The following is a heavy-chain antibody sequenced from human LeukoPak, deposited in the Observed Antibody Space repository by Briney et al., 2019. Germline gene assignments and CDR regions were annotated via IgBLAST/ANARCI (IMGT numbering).Heavy chain of an antibody. Sequence: SETLSLTCTVSGGSIGNDYWSWIRQPAGKGLEWIGRIHAGGSTDYNPSFNSRLTISVDKSKNQFSLNLSSVTAAATAVYYCARDDHLGYCSGGSCDPHYYYYMDVWGKGTTVTVSS. J-gene: IGHJ6*03. CDR2: IHAGGST. D-gene: IGHD2-15*01. CDR3: ARDDHLGYCSGGSCDPHYYYYMDV. CDR1: GGSIGNDY. V-gene: IGHV4-4*07.